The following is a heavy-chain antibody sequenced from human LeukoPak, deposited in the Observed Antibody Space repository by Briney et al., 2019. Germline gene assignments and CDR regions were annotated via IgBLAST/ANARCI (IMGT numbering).Heavy chain of an antibody. D-gene: IGHD6-19*01. CDR1: GFTFSYYE. V-gene: IGHV3-48*03. J-gene: IGHJ4*02. CDR3: ARGSYSSGWYESDY. Sequence: GGSLRLSCAASGFTFSYYEMNWVRQAPGKGLEWVSYINSRGSTIYYADSVKGRFTISRDNGKNALYLQMNSLRAEDTAVYYCARGSYSSGWYESDYWGQGTLVTVSS. CDR2: INSRGSTI.